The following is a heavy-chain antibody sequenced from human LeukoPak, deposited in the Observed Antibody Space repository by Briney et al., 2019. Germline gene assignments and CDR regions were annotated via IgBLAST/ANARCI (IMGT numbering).Heavy chain of an antibody. Sequence: GGSLRLSCAASGFPFSDHWMHWVRQAPGKGLVWVSRIRGDGNSLSYADSVKGRFTMSRDNAKNTMYLQMNSLRAEDTAVYYCTRDIGSRYFDLWGRGTLVTVSS. CDR3: TRDIGSRYFDL. V-gene: IGHV3-74*01. CDR1: GFPFSDHW. D-gene: IGHD2-15*01. CDR2: IRGDGNSL. J-gene: IGHJ2*01.